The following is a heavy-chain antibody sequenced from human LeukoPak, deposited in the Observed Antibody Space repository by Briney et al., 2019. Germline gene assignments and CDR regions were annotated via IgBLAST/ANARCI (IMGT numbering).Heavy chain of an antibody. J-gene: IGHJ4*02. Sequence: PGRSLRLSCAASGFTFSSYAMHWVRQAPGKGLEWVAVISYDGSNKYYADSVKGRFTISRDKSKNTLYLQMNSLRAEDTAVYYCARDRVTNYDFDYWGQGTLVTVSS. CDR3: ARDRVTNYDFDY. CDR2: ISYDGSNK. V-gene: IGHV3-30-3*01. D-gene: IGHD4-11*01. CDR1: GFTFSSYA.